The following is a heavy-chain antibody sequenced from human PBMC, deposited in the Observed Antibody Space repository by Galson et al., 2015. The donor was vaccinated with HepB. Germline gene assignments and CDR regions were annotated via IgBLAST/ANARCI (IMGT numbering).Heavy chain of an antibody. CDR2: IYPGDSNT. J-gene: IGHJ4*02. Sequence: QSGAEVKKPGDSLKISCKASGYSFTNYWIGWVRQMLGKGLEWMAFIYPGDSNTKYGPSFQGQVTISADKSISSAYMQWSGLKASDTAMYYCARHGRELSFERNYWGQGTLITVSS. V-gene: IGHV5-51*01. CDR3: ARHGRELSFERNY. CDR1: GYSFTNYW. D-gene: IGHD3-16*02.